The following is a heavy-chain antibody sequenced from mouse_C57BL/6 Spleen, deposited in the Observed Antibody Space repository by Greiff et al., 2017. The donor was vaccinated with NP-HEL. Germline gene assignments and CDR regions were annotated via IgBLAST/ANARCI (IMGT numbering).Heavy chain of an antibody. CDR3: ARSYGNYVLWFAY. CDR1: GYTFTSYW. J-gene: IGHJ3*01. CDR2: IDPSDSET. V-gene: IGHV1-52*01. Sequence: QVQLQQPGAELVRPGSSVKLSCKASGYTFTSYWMHWVKQRPIQGLEWIGNIDPSDSETHYNQKFKDKATLTVDKSSSTAYMQLSSLTSEDSAVYYCARSYGNYVLWFAYWGKGTLVTVSA. D-gene: IGHD2-1*01.